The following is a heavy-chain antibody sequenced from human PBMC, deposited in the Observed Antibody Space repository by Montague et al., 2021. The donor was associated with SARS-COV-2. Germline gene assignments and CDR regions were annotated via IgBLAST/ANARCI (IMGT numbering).Heavy chain of an antibody. CDR3: VKGGDLMAGLGAS. V-gene: IGHV3-11*01. J-gene: IGHJ5*02. CDR2: ISGNSDDI. Sequence: SLRLSCAASGFRFSDAYMTWIRQPPGKGLEWLSFISGNSDDIHYAESVEGRFAIYRDNARNSVHLQMHNLRVEDTAVYYCVKGGDLMAGLGASWGQGTLVIVSS. CDR1: GFRFSDAY. D-gene: IGHD6-19*01.